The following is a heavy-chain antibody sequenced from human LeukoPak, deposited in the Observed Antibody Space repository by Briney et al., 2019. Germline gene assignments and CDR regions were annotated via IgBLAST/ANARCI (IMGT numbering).Heavy chain of an antibody. CDR1: GFTFSSYG. CDR2: ISYDGSNK. V-gene: IGHV3-30*18. CDR3: AKGGEGYYYDSSGYYKD. D-gene: IGHD3-22*01. Sequence: PGRSLRLSCAASGFTFSSYGMHWVRQAPGKGLEWVAVISYDGSNKYYADSVKGRFTISRDNSKNTLYLQMNSLRAEDTAVYYCAKGGEGYYYDSSGYYKDWGQGTLVTVSS. J-gene: IGHJ4*02.